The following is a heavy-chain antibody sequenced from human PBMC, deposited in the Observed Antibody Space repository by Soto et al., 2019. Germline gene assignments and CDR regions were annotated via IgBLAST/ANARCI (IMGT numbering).Heavy chain of an antibody. J-gene: IGHJ4*02. Sequence: ASVKVSCKASGYTFSSYHISWVRQAPGQGLEWMGWISAYNGNTNYAQKLQGRVTMTTDTSTSTAYMELSSLRSEDTAVYYCARVLVGATPVDYWGQGALVTVSS. CDR1: GYTFSSYH. CDR2: ISAYNGNT. V-gene: IGHV1-18*01. D-gene: IGHD1-26*01. CDR3: ARVLVGATPVDY.